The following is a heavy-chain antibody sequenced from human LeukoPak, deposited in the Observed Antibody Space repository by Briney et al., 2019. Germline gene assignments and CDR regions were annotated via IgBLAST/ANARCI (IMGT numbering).Heavy chain of an antibody. CDR2: INPSGGST. CDR3: ARGAPTTRIGAGRFDY. D-gene: IGHD5-12*01. Sequence: ASVKVSCKTSGYTFDSYGISWVRQAPGQGLEWMGEINPSGGSTSYAQKFQGRITVTRDTYTNTVYMDLSSLRSEDTATYYCARGAPTTRIGAGRFDYWGQGSLLTVAS. V-gene: IGHV1-46*02. J-gene: IGHJ4*02. CDR1: GYTFDSYG.